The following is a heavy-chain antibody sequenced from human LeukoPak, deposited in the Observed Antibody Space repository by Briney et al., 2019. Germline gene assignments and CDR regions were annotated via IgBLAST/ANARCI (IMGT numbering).Heavy chain of an antibody. CDR3: ARVLAARRGYYYYYYMDV. D-gene: IGHD6-6*01. CDR2: INHSGST. Sequence: SETLSLTCAVYGGSFSGYYWSGIRQPPGKGLEWIGEINHSGSTNYNPSLKSRVTISVDTSKNQFSLKLSSVTAADTAVYYCARVLAARRGYYYYYYMDVWGKGTTVTVSS. CDR1: GGSFSGYY. V-gene: IGHV4-34*01. J-gene: IGHJ6*03.